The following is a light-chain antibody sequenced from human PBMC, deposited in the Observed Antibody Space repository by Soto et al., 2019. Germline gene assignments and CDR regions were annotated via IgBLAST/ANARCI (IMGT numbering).Light chain of an antibody. Sequence: DIQMTQSPSTLSSSVGDRVTITCRASQSISSWLAWYKQKPGKAPKLLIYKAASLESGVPSRFSGSGSGTEFTLTISSLQSEDFAVYYCQQYNNWPQTFGQGTKVDIK. CDR2: KAA. V-gene: IGKV1-5*03. CDR1: QSISSW. J-gene: IGKJ1*01. CDR3: QQYNNWPQT.